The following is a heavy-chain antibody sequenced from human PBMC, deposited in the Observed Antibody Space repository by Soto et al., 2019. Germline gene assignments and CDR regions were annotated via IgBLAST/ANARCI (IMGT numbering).Heavy chain of an antibody. Sequence: GGSLRLSCAASGFTFSNAWMSWVRQAPGKGLEWVGRIKSKTDGGTTDYAAPVKGRFTTSRDDSKNTLYLQMNSLKTEDTAVYYCTTASLAGTFYYYGMDVWGQGTTVTVSS. J-gene: IGHJ6*02. CDR2: IKSKTDGGTT. V-gene: IGHV3-15*01. D-gene: IGHD6-19*01. CDR3: TTASLAGTFYYYGMDV. CDR1: GFTFSNAW.